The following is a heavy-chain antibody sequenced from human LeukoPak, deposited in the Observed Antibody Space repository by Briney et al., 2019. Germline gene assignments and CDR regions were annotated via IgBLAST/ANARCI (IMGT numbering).Heavy chain of an antibody. Sequence: GGSLRLSCAASGFTVSSNYMSWVRQAPGKGLEWVSIIYGSGDTCYADSVKGRFTISRDNSKNTLYLQMNSLRAEDTAVYYCAKVSDSSGYYYFDYWGQGTLVTVSS. J-gene: IGHJ4*02. CDR2: IYGSGDT. V-gene: IGHV3-53*01. D-gene: IGHD3-22*01. CDR3: AKVSDSSGYYYFDY. CDR1: GFTVSSNY.